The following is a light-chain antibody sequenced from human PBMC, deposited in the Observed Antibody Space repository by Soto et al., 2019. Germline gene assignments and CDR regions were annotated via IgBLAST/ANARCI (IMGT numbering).Light chain of an antibody. CDR3: QQYGALPPA. CDR1: QTVSNTY. Sequence: EIVLTQFPGALSLSPGERVTLSCRASQTVSNTYLAWYQQTSGQAPKFLIYGASNRATGIPDSFSCSGSGTYFTLTISRLEPEDFAVYYCQQYGALPPAFGGGTKVEIK. V-gene: IGKV3-20*01. J-gene: IGKJ4*01. CDR2: GAS.